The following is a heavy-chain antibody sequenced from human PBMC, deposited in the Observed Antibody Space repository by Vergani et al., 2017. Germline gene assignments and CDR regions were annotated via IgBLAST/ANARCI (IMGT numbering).Heavy chain of an antibody. CDR2: IYPGDSDT. D-gene: IGHD1-26*01. Sequence: EVQLVPSGPEVKKPGESLKISCKASGYRFTMHWIGWVRQMPGKGLELMGIIYPGDSDTRYSPSFQGQVTISADKSISTAYLQCSSLKVTDTAMYYGAKGGATTSRPYFDYWGQGTLVTVSA. V-gene: IGHV5-51*01. CDR1: GYRFTMHW. CDR3: AKGGATTSRPYFDY. J-gene: IGHJ4*02.